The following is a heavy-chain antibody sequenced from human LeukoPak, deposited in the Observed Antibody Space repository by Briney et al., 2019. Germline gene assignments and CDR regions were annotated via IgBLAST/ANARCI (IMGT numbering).Heavy chain of an antibody. CDR3: ARDGGQFVARAFDY. CDR2: LIPIFGTA. D-gene: IGHD2-15*01. CDR1: GGTFSSYA. J-gene: IGHJ4*02. Sequence: GASVKVSCKASGGTFSSYAISWVRQAPAQGLEWMGGLIPIFGTANYAQKFQGRVTITADESTSTAYMELSSLRSENTAGYYCARDGGQFVARAFDYWGQGTLVTVSS. V-gene: IGHV1-69*13.